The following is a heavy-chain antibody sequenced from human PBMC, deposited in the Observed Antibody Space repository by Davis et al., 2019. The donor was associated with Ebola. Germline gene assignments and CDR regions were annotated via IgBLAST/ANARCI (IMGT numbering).Heavy chain of an antibody. V-gene: IGHV3-7*01. CDR3: AREARRYNWNYDY. CDR1: GFTFSSYW. J-gene: IGHJ4*02. CDR2: IKQDGSNK. D-gene: IGHD1-20*01. Sequence: GESLKISCAASGFTFSSYWMSWVRQAPGKGLEWVANIKQDGSNKYYADSVKGRFTISRDNSKNTLYLQMNSLRAEDTAVYYCAREARRYNWNYDYWGQGTLVTVSS.